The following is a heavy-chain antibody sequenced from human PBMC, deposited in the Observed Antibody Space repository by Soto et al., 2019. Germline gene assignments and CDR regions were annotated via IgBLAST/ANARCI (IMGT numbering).Heavy chain of an antibody. V-gene: IGHV5-51*01. CDR3: AASIFYYGMDV. CDR1: GYTCTNYW. CDR2: IYPGDSDT. Sequence: EVQLVQSGAEVKKPGETLKISCKGSGYTCTNYWIGWVRQMPGKGLEWMGIIYPGDSDTKYNPSFQGQVTISADKSITTTYLQWSSLKASDTAIYYCAASIFYYGMDVWGQGTTVTVSS. J-gene: IGHJ6*02.